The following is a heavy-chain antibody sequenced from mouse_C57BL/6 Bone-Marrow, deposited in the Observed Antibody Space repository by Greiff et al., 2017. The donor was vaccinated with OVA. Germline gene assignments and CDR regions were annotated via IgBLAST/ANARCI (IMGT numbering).Heavy chain of an antibody. CDR1: GYSFTDSN. Sequence: VQLKQSGPELVKPGASVKISCKASGYSFTDSNMNWVKQSNGKSLEWIGVINPNYGTTSYNQKFKGKATLTVDQSSSTAYMQLNSLTSEDAAVYYCAREGALRREFAYWGQGTLVTVSA. J-gene: IGHJ3*01. CDR3: AREGALRREFAY. D-gene: IGHD2-12*01. V-gene: IGHV1-39*01. CDR2: INPNYGTT.